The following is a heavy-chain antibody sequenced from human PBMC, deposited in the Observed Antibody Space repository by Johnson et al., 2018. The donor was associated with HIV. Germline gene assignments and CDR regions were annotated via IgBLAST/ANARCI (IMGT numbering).Heavy chain of an antibody. J-gene: IGHJ3*02. D-gene: IGHD3-22*01. V-gene: IGHV3-20*04. CDR1: GFTFSSYA. CDR2: INWNGGST. Sequence: EVQVVESGGGLVQPGGSLRLSCAASGFTFSSYAMSWVRQAPGKGLEWVSGINWNGGSTGYVDSVKGRFIFSRDNAKNSLYLQMNSLRAEDTALYYCARGVVVVILDAFDIWGQGTMVTVSS. CDR3: ARGVVVVILDAFDI.